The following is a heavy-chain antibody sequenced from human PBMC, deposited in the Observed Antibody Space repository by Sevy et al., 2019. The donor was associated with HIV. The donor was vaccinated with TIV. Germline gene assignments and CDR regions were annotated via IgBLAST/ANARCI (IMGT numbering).Heavy chain of an antibody. CDR1: GFTLGSYT. J-gene: IGHJ4*02. V-gene: IGHV3-23*01. Sequence: GGSLRLSCAASGFTLGSYTMNWVRQAPGKGLEWVASISATGGSTYYADSVKGRFTISSDVSKGILYLQMNSLTAEDTAIFYCANTLQKLPFHPHYFDYWGQGTLVTVSS. CDR3: ANTLQKLPFHPHYFDY. CDR2: ISATGGST. D-gene: IGHD2-21*02.